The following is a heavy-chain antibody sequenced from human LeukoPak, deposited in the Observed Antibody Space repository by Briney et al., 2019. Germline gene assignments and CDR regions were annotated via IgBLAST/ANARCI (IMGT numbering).Heavy chain of an antibody. D-gene: IGHD2/OR15-2a*01. J-gene: IGHJ6*02. V-gene: IGHV1-2*02. Sequence: ASVKVSCKASGYTFTGYYMHWVRQAPGQGLEWMGWINPNSGGTNYAQKFQGRVTMTRDTSISTAYMELSRLRSDDTAVYYCARVKELIVVGGEIGMDVWGQGATVSVSS. CDR2: INPNSGGT. CDR1: GYTFTGYY. CDR3: ARVKELIVVGGEIGMDV.